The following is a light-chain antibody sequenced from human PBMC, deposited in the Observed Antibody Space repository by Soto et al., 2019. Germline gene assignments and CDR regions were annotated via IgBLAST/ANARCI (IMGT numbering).Light chain of an antibody. CDR2: DVS. V-gene: IGLV2-14*01. J-gene: IGLJ2*01. CDR1: SSDVGGYNY. CDR3: RSYTSSSTVV. Sequence: QSALTQPASVSGSPGQSITISCTGTSSDVGGYNYVSWYQQHPGKAPKLMIYDVSNRPSGVSNRFSGSKSGNTASLTISGRQAEDEADYYCRSYTSSSTVVFGGGTKVTVL.